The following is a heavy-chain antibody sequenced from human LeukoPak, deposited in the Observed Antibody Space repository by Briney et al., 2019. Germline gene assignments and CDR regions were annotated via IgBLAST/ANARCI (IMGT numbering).Heavy chain of an antibody. CDR2: INSDGSST. J-gene: IGHJ4*02. D-gene: IGHD3-10*01. V-gene: IGHV3-74*01. Sequence: GGSLRLSCAASGVTFSSDWMHWVRQAPGKGLVWVSRINSDGSSTTYVDSVKGRFTISRDNAKNTLYLQVNSLRAEDTAVYYCARGFTLVRGVDYWGQGTLVTVSS. CDR1: GVTFSSDW. CDR3: ARGFTLVRGVDY.